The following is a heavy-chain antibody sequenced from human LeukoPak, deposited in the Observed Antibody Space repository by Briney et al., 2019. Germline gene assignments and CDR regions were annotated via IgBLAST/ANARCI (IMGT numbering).Heavy chain of an antibody. CDR2: INPNSGGT. Sequence: GASVKVSCKASGYTFTGYYMHWVRQAPGQGLEWMGWINPNSGGTNYAQKFRGRVIMTRDTSISTACMELSRLTSDDTAVYHCARISSYNFDAFDIWGQGTMVTVSS. D-gene: IGHD1-20*01. CDR3: ARISSYNFDAFDI. V-gene: IGHV1-2*02. J-gene: IGHJ3*02. CDR1: GYTFTGYY.